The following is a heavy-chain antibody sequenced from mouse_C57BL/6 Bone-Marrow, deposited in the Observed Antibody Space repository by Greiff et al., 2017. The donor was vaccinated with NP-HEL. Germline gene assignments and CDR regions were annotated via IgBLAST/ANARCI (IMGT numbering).Heavy chain of an antibody. J-gene: IGHJ1*03. D-gene: IGHD1-1*01. Sequence: EVKLVESEGGLVQPGSSMKLSCTASGFTFSDYYMAWVRQVPEKGLEWVANINYDGSSTYYLDSLKSRFIISRDNAKNILYLQMSSLKSEDTATYYCARDYYGSGVDWYFDVWGTGTTVTVSS. CDR3: ARDYYGSGVDWYFDV. CDR1: GFTFSDYY. CDR2: INYDGSST. V-gene: IGHV5-16*01.